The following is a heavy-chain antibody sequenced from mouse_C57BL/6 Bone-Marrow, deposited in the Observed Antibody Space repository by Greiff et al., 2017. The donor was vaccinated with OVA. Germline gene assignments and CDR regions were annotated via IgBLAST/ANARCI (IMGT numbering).Heavy chain of an antibody. CDR1: GFTFSSYA. CDR3: ARDGAVVAKDWFAY. J-gene: IGHJ3*01. CDR2: ISDGGSYT. D-gene: IGHD1-1*01. Sequence: EVKLVESGGGLVKPGGSLKLSCAASGFTFSSYAMSWVRQTPEKRLEWVATISDGGSYTYYPDNVKGRFTISRDNAKNNLYLQMSHLKSEDTAMYYCARDGAVVAKDWFAYWGQGTLVTVSA. V-gene: IGHV5-4*01.